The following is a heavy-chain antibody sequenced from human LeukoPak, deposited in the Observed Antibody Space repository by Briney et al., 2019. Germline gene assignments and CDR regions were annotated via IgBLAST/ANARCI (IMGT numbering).Heavy chain of an antibody. Sequence: ASVKVSCKASGYTFTSYGISWVRQAPGQGLEWMGWISAYNGNTNYAQKLQGRVTVTTDTSTSTAYMEPRSLRSDDTAVYYCARALTSWETFDYWGQGTLVTVSS. V-gene: IGHV1-18*01. CDR3: ARALTSWETFDY. CDR2: ISAYNGNT. J-gene: IGHJ4*02. CDR1: GYTFTSYG. D-gene: IGHD2-2*01.